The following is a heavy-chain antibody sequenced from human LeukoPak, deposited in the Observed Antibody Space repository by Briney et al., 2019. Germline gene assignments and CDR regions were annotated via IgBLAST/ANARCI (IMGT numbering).Heavy chain of an antibody. J-gene: IGHJ4*02. D-gene: IGHD1-14*01. V-gene: IGHV3-72*01. CDR1: GFTLSSYS. Sequence: GGSLRLSCAASGFTLSSYSTNWVRQAPGKGLEWVGRTRNRANSYTTEYAASVKGRFTTSRDDSKNSLYLQMNSLKTEDTAVYYCARTGTTAREFEYWGQGTLVTVSS. CDR2: TRNRANSYTT. CDR3: ARTGTTAREFEY.